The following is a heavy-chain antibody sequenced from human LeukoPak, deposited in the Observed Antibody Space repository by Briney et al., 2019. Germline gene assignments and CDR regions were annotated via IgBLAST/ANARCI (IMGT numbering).Heavy chain of an antibody. CDR1: GFTFSSYA. V-gene: IGHV3-23*01. CDR3: AKDTVAGTLGDY. J-gene: IGHJ4*02. Sequence: PGGSLRLSCAASGFTFSSYAMSWVRQAPGKGLEWVSAINGSGGSTYYADSVKGRFTISRDNSKNTLYLQMNSLRAEDTAVYYCAKDTVAGTLGDYWGQGTLVTVSS. CDR2: INGSGGST. D-gene: IGHD6-19*01.